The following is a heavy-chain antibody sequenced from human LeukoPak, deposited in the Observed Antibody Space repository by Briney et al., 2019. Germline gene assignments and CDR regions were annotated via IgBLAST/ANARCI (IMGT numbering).Heavy chain of an antibody. Sequence: GGSLRLSCAASGFTFSNYAMSWVRQAPGKGLEWVSAFSGSGGSTYYANSVKGRFTISRDNAKNSLYLQMNSLRAEDTAVYYCARAYKHFDYWGQGTLVTVSS. J-gene: IGHJ4*02. CDR2: FSGSGGST. CDR3: ARAYKHFDY. CDR1: GFTFSNYA. D-gene: IGHD3-3*02. V-gene: IGHV3-23*01.